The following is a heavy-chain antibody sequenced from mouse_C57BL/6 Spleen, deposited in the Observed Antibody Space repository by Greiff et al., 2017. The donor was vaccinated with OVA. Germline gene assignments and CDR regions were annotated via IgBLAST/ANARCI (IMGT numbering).Heavy chain of an antibody. D-gene: IGHD2-3*01. CDR2: IYPYNGVS. V-gene: IGHV1-31*01. J-gene: IGHJ2*01. CDR1: GYSFTGYY. CDR3: TRWLDGSHFDY. Sequence: EVKLVESGPELVKPGASVKISCKASGYSFTGYYMHWVKQSHGNILDWIGDIYPYNGVSSYNQKFKGKATLTVDKSSSTAYMELRSLSAEDAAVYCGTRWLDGSHFDYWGQGTTLTVSS.